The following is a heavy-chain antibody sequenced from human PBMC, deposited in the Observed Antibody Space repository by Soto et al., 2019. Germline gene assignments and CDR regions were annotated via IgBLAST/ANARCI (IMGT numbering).Heavy chain of an antibody. D-gene: IGHD4-4*01. V-gene: IGHV4-34*01. J-gene: IGHJ5*02. Sequence: PSETLSLTCAVYGGSFSDYYWSWIRQPPGKGLEWIGEINHTGSTNSNPSLKSRVTISLDTSKNQFSLKLSSVTAADTAVYYCARTLRSGGRSVVRDSNEYNWFDPWGQGTLVTVSS. CDR3: ARTLRSGGRSVVRDSNEYNWFDP. CDR1: GGSFSDYY. CDR2: INHTGST.